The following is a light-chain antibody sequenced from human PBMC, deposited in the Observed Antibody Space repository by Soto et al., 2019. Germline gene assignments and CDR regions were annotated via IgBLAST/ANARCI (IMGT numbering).Light chain of an antibody. CDR2: SAS. CDR3: QQYNSYWT. Sequence: DIQMTQSPSSLSPSVGDRVTITRRASQAIRTDLSWYQQTPGKAPKRLIYSASSLQSGVPSRFSCSGSGTEFPLTISSLQPDDFATYYCQQYNSYWTFGQGTKVDIK. CDR1: QAIRTD. V-gene: IGKV1-17*01. J-gene: IGKJ1*01.